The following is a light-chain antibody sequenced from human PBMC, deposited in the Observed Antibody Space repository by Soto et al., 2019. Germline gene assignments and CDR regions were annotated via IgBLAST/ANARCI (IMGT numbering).Light chain of an antibody. J-gene: IGKJ5*01. CDR3: QQYDSSRIT. Sequence: EIVLTQSPGTLSLSPGERATLSCRASQSVSSSYLAWYQQKPGQAPRLLIYGASSRATGIPDRFSGSGSGTGFTLTISRLEPEDFAVYYYQQYDSSRITYGQGTRLEIK. CDR1: QSVSSSY. CDR2: GAS. V-gene: IGKV3-20*01.